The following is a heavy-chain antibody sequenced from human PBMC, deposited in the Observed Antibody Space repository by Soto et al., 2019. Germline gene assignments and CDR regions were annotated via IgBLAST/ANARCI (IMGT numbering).Heavy chain of an antibody. J-gene: IGHJ4*02. V-gene: IGHV3-30*09. CDR2: ISYDGNNQ. D-gene: IGHD3-22*01. CDR3: ARDRVYYYDSSGYYNFAY. CDR1: GFTFNNYA. Sequence: QVQLVESGGGLVQPGRSLRLSCAASGFTFNNYAMHWVRQAPGKGLEWVAVISYDGNNQYYADSVKGRFAISRDNSKNTLYMQMNSLRDEDTAVYYCARDRVYYYDSSGYYNFAYWGEGSPVTVSS.